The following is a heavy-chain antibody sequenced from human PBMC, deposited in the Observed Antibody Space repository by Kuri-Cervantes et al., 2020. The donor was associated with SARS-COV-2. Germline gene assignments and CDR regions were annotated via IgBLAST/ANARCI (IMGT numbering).Heavy chain of an antibody. J-gene: IGHJ4*02. Sequence: ESLKISCAVYGGSFSGYYWSWIRQPPGEGLEWIGEINHSGSTNYNPSLKSRVTISVDTSKNQFSLKLSSVTAADTAVYYCARGSYDSSGYYFEDYWGQGTLVTVSS. D-gene: IGHD3-22*01. CDR1: GGSFSGYY. CDR3: ARGSYDSSGYYFEDY. CDR2: INHSGST. V-gene: IGHV4-34*01.